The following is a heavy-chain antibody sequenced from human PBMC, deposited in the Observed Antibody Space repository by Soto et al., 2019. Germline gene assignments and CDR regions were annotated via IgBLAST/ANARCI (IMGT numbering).Heavy chain of an antibody. CDR2: FDPEGGET. Sequence: QVQVVQSGAEVKKPGASVKVSCKVSGHTLSELSMHWVRQAPGGGLEWMGGFDPEGGETVYAQKFQGRVTMTDDTSTDTAYMELRSLRSEDTAIYYYGTLAGYFGAGTDFDYWGQGTLVTVSS. V-gene: IGHV1-24*01. J-gene: IGHJ4*02. D-gene: IGHD3-10*01. CDR3: GTLAGYFGAGTDFDY. CDR1: GHTLSELS.